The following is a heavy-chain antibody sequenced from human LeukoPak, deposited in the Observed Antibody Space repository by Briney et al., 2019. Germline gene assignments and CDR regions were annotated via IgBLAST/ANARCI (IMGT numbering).Heavy chain of an antibody. CDR3: ARRLGRKFGERFYYYHYLDV. CDR2: INHSGST. Sequence: SETLSLTCAVYGGSFSCYYWSWIRQPPGKGLEWIGEINHSGSTKYNPSLKNQVTISVDTSKNQFSLKLSSVTAADTAVYYCARRLGRKFGERFYYYHYLDVWGKGTTVTISS. D-gene: IGHD3-10*01. V-gene: IGHV4-34*01. CDR1: GGSFSCYY. J-gene: IGHJ6*03.